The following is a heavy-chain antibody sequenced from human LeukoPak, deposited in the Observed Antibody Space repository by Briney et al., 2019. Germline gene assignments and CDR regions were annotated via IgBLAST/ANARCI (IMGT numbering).Heavy chain of an antibody. D-gene: IGHD3-22*01. CDR2: INHSGST. J-gene: IGHJ4*02. CDR1: GGSFSGYY. V-gene: IGHV4-34*01. Sequence: SETLSLTCAVYGGSFSGYYWSWIRQPPGKGLEWIGEINHSGSTNYNPSLKSRVTISVDTSKNQFSLKLSSVTAADTAVYYCARVWSPSHDSSGPYYFDYWGQGTLVTVSS. CDR3: ARVWSPSHDSSGPYYFDY.